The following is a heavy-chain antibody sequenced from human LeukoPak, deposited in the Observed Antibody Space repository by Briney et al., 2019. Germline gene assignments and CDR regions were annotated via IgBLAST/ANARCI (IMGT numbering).Heavy chain of an antibody. V-gene: IGHV3-9*01. CDR1: RFTIDDYA. CDR2: ISWNSGSI. CDR3: ARRGYYDSSGYDY. Sequence: GGSLRLSCAASRFTIDDYAMHWVRQAPGKGLEWVSGISWNSGSIGYADSVKGRFTISRDNAKNSLYLQINSLRAEDTAIYYCARRGYYDSSGYDYWGQGTLVTVSS. J-gene: IGHJ4*02. D-gene: IGHD3-22*01.